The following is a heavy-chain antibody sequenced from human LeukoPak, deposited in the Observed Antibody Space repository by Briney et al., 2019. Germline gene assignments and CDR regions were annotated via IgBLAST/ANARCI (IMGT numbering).Heavy chain of an antibody. D-gene: IGHD3-22*01. Sequence: GGSLRLSCAASGFTFSSYGMHWVRQAPGKGLEWVAVISYDGSNKYYADSVKGRFTISRDNSKNTLYLQMGSLRAEDVAVYYCARDYDSSGYYLWGGYFDYWGQGSLVTVSS. V-gene: IGHV3-30*03. J-gene: IGHJ4*02. CDR1: GFTFSSYG. CDR3: ARDYDSSGYYLWGGYFDY. CDR2: ISYDGSNK.